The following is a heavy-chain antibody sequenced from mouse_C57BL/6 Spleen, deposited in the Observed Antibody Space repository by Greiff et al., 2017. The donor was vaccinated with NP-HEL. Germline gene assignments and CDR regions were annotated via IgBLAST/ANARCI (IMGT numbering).Heavy chain of an antibody. Sequence: VKLMESGAELVRPGTSVKVSCKASGYAFTNYLIEWVKQRPGQGLEWIGVINPGSGGTNYNEKFKGKATLTADKSSSTAYMQLSSLTSEDSAVYFCARAPPIYYYGSSYFDYWGQGTTLTVSS. D-gene: IGHD1-1*01. CDR3: ARAPPIYYYGSSYFDY. CDR1: GYAFTNYL. V-gene: IGHV1-54*01. CDR2: INPGSGGT. J-gene: IGHJ2*01.